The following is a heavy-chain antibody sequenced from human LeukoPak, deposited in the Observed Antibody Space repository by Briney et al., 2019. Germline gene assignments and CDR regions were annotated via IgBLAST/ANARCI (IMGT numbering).Heavy chain of an antibody. V-gene: IGHV3-7*01. J-gene: IGHJ4*02. D-gene: IGHD3-22*01. CDR1: GFTFTTYW. CDR3: ATGNYYDSY. Sequence: GESLRLSCAASGFTFTTYWMTWVRQAPGKGLEWVANINQDGSEKYFVDSVKGRFTISRDNAKNSLYLQMNSLRAEDTAVYYCATGNYYDSYWGQGTLVTVSS. CDR2: INQDGSEK.